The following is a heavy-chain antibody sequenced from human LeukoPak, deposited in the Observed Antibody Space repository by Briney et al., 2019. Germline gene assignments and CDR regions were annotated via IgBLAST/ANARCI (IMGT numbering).Heavy chain of an antibody. CDR3: ASYYYDSSGYYSFDY. CDR2: FDPEDGET. Sequence: ASVKVSCKVSGYTLTELSMHWVRQAPGKGLEWMGGFDPEDGETIYAQKFQGRVTMTEDTSTDTAYMELSSLRSEDTAVYYCASYYYDSSGYYSFDYWGQGTLVTVSS. CDR1: GYTLTELS. V-gene: IGHV1-24*01. D-gene: IGHD3-22*01. J-gene: IGHJ4*02.